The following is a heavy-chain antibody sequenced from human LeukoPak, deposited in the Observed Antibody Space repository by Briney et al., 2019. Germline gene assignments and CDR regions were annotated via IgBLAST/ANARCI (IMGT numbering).Heavy chain of an antibody. CDR1: GFTFGGYG. V-gene: IGHV3-30*18. D-gene: IGHD5-24*01. Sequence: GTSLRLSCAGSGFTFGGYGMHWVRQAPGKGLEWVAVMSYDGSNKDYADSVKGRFTISRDNYKNTLYVQMNSLRAEDTAVYYCAKDSSGGWLRSYYFDSWGQGTLVTVSS. CDR3: AKDSSGGWLRSYYFDS. J-gene: IGHJ4*02. CDR2: MSYDGSNK.